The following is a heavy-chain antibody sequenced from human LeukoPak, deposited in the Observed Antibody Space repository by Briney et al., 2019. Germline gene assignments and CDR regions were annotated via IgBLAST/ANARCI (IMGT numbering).Heavy chain of an antibody. CDR3: GKDLYDYVWGSYLPGDY. J-gene: IGHJ4*02. D-gene: IGHD3-16*02. Sequence: PGGSLRLSCAASGFTFSSYGMHWVRQAPGKGLEWVAVISYDGNKKYYADSVKGRFTISRDNSKNTPYLQMNSLRAEDTAVYYCGKDLYDYVWGSYLPGDYWGQGILVTVSS. CDR2: ISYDGNKK. CDR1: GFTFSSYG. V-gene: IGHV3-30*18.